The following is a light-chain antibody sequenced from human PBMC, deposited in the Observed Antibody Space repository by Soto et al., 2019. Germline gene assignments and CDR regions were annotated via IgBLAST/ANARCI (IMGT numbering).Light chain of an antibody. J-gene: IGLJ2*01. V-gene: IGLV2-14*01. CDR2: DIN. Sequence: QSALTQPASVSGSPGQSITISCTATSSDFSAYRFVSWYQHHPGKAPKLIIYDINNRPSGVSHRFSGSKSGNSASLTISGLQAEDEAVYYCSSYTTDLTPRVFGGGTKLPVL. CDR1: SSDFSAYRF. CDR3: SSYTTDLTPRV.